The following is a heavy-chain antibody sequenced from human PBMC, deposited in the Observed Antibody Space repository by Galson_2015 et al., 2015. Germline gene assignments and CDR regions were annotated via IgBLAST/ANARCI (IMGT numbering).Heavy chain of an antibody. Sequence: PALVTLTQTLTLTCTFSGFSLSTSGVGVRWNRQPPGKAMEWLAIIYWDDDKRYSPSLKSRLTITKDTSKNQVVLTMTNIDPVDAASDFVFRSMVQGVMFDYWGQGTLVTVSS. CDR1: GFSLSTSGVG. J-gene: IGHJ4*02. CDR3: FRSMVQGVMFDY. V-gene: IGHV2-5*02. D-gene: IGHD3-10*01. CDR2: IYWDDDK.